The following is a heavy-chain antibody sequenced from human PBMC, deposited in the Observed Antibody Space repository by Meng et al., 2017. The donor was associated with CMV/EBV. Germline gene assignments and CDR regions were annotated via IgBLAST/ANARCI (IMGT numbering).Heavy chain of an antibody. CDR3: AKDHPYYYGSGSYSGGYYFDY. D-gene: IGHD3-10*01. CDR2: ISGSGGST. V-gene: IGHV3-23*01. Sequence: LSLTCAASGFTFSSYAMSWVRQAPGKGREWVSAISGSGGSTYYADSVKGRFTISRDNSKNTLYLQMNSLRAEDTAVYYCAKDHPYYYGSGSYSGGYYFDYWGQGTLVTVSS. J-gene: IGHJ4*02. CDR1: GFTFSSYA.